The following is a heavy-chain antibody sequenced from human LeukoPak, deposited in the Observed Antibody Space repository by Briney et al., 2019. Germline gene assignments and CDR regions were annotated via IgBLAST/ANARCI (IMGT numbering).Heavy chain of an antibody. D-gene: IGHD3-22*01. CDR2: IYTSGST. Sequence: SETLSLTCTVSGGSISSYHWSWIRQPPGKGLEWIGRIYTSGSTNYNPSLKSRVTISVDTSKNQFSLKLSSVTAVDTAVYYCARALPYYYDSSGPAFDIWGQGTMVTVSS. CDR1: GGSISSYH. J-gene: IGHJ3*02. V-gene: IGHV4-4*08. CDR3: ARALPYYYDSSGPAFDI.